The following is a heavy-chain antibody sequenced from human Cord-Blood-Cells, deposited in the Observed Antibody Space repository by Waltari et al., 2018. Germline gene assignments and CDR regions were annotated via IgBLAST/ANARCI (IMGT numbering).Heavy chain of an antibody. J-gene: IGHJ5*02. Sequence: QVQLQQWGAGLLKPSETLSLTCAVSGGSFSGYYWSWIRQPPGKGLEWIGEINHSGSTNYNPSLKRRVTISVDTSKNQFSLKLSSVTGADTAVYYWAVQWELNCFDPWGQGTLVTVSS. V-gene: IGHV4-34*01. CDR2: INHSGST. CDR1: GGSFSGYY. D-gene: IGHD1-26*01. CDR3: AVQWELNCFDP.